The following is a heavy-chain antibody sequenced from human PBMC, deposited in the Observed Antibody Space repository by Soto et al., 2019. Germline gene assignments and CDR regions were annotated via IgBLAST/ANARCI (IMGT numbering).Heavy chain of an antibody. V-gene: IGHV4-4*02. CDR3: ARWRVAGTSPTRNDY. Sequence: QVQLQESGPGLVKPSGTLSLTCAVSGGSISSSNWWSWVRQPPGKGLEWIGEMYHSGSTNYNPSLNSRVTISVDKSKNQFSLKLSSVTAADTTVYYCARWRVAGTSPTRNDYWGQGTLVTVSS. D-gene: IGHD6-19*01. J-gene: IGHJ4*02. CDR2: MYHSGST. CDR1: GGSISSSNW.